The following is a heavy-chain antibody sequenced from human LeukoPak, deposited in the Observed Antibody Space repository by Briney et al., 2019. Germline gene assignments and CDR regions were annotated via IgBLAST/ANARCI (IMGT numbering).Heavy chain of an antibody. V-gene: IGHV4-59*01. Sequence: SETLSLTCTVSGGSNSSYYWSWIRQPPGKGLEWIGYIYYSGSTNYNPSLKSRVTISVDTSKNQFSLKLSSVTAADTAVYYCAREKRQGCSGGSCYDYWGQGTLVTVST. J-gene: IGHJ4*02. CDR1: GGSNSSYY. CDR2: IYYSGST. CDR3: AREKRQGCSGGSCYDY. D-gene: IGHD2-15*01.